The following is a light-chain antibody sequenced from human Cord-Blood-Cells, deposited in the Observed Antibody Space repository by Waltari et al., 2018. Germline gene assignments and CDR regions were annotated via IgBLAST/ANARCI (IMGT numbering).Light chain of an antibody. CDR3: QQYNNWPPFT. CDR2: GAS. J-gene: IGKJ3*01. V-gene: IGKV3-15*01. Sequence: EIVMTQSPATLSVSPGERATLSCRASQSVSSNLAWYQPKPRQAPRPLIYGASTSAAGIPASFCGSGSGTAFTLTISSLQSEDFAVYYCQQYNNWPPFTFGPGTKVDIK. CDR1: QSVSSN.